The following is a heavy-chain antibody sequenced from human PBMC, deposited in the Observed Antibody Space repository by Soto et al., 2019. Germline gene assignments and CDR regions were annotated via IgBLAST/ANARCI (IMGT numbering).Heavy chain of an antibody. Sequence: EVQLVESGGGLVQPGGSLTLSCEGSGFSFRSYWLHWVRQVPGKGLVWVSRINHDGNVTNYADSVKGRFTISRDNSKNTTFLPRSGLRAEDTAVYYCAREAWGLSGTWYDSWGQGTVVTVSS. CDR3: AREAWGLSGTWYDS. J-gene: IGHJ5*01. V-gene: IGHV3-74*01. CDR2: INHDGNVT. D-gene: IGHD7-27*01. CDR1: GFSFRSYW.